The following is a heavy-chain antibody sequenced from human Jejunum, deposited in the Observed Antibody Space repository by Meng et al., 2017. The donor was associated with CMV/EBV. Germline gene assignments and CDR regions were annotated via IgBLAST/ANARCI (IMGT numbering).Heavy chain of an antibody. CDR1: GESFSGYY. CDR3: ARVGGAQHGDFDF. D-gene: IGHD4-17*01. CDR2: INHSGST. V-gene: IGHV4-34*01. J-gene: IGHJ4*02. Sequence: QGQLQQWGPGLLKPSETLSLTCTVYGESFSGYYWTWIRQPPGKGLEWIGEINHSGSTNYNPSLKSRVTILVDTSKRQFSLRLSFVTAADTAVYYCARVGGAQHGDFDFWGQGTLVTVSS.